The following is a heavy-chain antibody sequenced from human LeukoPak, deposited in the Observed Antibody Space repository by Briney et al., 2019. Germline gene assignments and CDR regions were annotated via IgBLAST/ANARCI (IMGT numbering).Heavy chain of an antibody. CDR2: IYDSGST. Sequence: SETLSLTCAVYGGSFSGYYWSWIRQPPGKGLEWIGYIYDSGSTNYNPSLKSRVTISVDTSKNQFSLKLSSVTAADTAVYYCARTSSGCSSTSCYGFGSLNWVDPWGQGTLVTVSS. J-gene: IGHJ5*02. CDR1: GGSFSGYY. CDR3: ARTSSGCSSTSCYGFGSLNWVDP. V-gene: IGHV4-59*01. D-gene: IGHD2-2*01.